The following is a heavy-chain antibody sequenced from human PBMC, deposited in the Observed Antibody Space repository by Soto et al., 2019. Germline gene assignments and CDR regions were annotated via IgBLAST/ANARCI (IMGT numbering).Heavy chain of an antibody. V-gene: IGHV4-59*01. Sequence: SETLSLTCTVSGGSISSYYWIWIRQPPGKGLEWIGYIYYSGSTNYNPSLKSRVTISVDTSKNQFSLKLSSVTAADTAVYYCARVRADGGFDTGWFDPWGQGTLVTVSS. D-gene: IGHD3-16*01. CDR3: ARVRADGGFDTGWFDP. CDR1: GGSISSYY. J-gene: IGHJ5*02. CDR2: IYYSGST.